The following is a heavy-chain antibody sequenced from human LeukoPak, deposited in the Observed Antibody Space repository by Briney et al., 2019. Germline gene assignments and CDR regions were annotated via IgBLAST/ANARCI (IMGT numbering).Heavy chain of an antibody. CDR3: ARSGGSFYDY. J-gene: IGHJ4*02. D-gene: IGHD2-15*01. V-gene: IGHV3-21*01. CDR2: ISFGSSYM. CDR1: GFTFSTYS. Sequence: GGSLRLSCAASGFTFSTYSMNWVRQAPGKGLEWVSSISFGSSYMYYADSAKGRFTISRDNAKNSLYLQMNSPRAEDTALYYCARSGGSFYDYWGQGTLVTVSS.